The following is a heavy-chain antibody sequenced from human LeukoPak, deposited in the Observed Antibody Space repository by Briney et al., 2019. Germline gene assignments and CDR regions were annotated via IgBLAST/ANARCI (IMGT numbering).Heavy chain of an antibody. CDR2: ISSSSSYI. Sequence: GGSLRLSCAASGFTFCSYSMNWVRQAPGKGLEWVSSISSSSSYIYYADSVKGRFTISRDNAKNSLYLQMNSLRAEDTAVYYCARDIRFLYYDFWSGYYMDVWGKGTTVTVSS. J-gene: IGHJ6*03. V-gene: IGHV3-21*01. D-gene: IGHD3-3*01. CDR3: ARDIRFLYYDFWSGYYMDV. CDR1: GFTFCSYS.